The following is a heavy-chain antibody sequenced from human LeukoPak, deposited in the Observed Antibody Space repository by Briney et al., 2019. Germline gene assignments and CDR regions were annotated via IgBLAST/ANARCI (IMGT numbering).Heavy chain of an antibody. J-gene: IGHJ5*02. V-gene: IGHV1-8*01. Sequence: ASVKVSCKASGYTFTSYDINWVRQATGQGLEWMGWMKPNSGDTGYAQKFQGRVTMTRTTSISTAYMELSSLTSEDTAVYYCARMNYYDSSGNWFDPWGQGTLVTVSS. CDR2: MKPNSGDT. D-gene: IGHD3-22*01. CDR3: ARMNYYDSSGNWFDP. CDR1: GYTFTSYD.